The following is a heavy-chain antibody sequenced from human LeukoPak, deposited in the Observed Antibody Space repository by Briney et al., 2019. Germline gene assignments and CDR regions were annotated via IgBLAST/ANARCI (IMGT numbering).Heavy chain of an antibody. V-gene: IGHV4-59*12. CDR1: GGSISSSY. J-gene: IGHJ4*02. Sequence: SETLSLTCTVSGGSISSSYWSWIRQSPGKGLEWIGYIYHSGSTYYNPSLKSRVTISVDRSKNQFSLKLSSVTAADTAVYYCARDRRNDFWSGYYDYWGQGTLVTVSS. D-gene: IGHD3-3*01. CDR3: ARDRRNDFWSGYYDY. CDR2: IYHSGST.